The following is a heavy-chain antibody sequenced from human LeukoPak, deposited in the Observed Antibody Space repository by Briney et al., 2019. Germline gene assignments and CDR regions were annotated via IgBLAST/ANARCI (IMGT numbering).Heavy chain of an antibody. CDR1: GFSFSDHY. Sequence: GGSLRLSCAASGFSFSDHYMDWVRPAPGQGLEWVGRIRNKARSYTTEYAASVTGRFTISRDDSKNSLYLQMNSLTIEDTAVYYCTGGRSDRGYYGFDVWGQGTTVIVSS. CDR2: IRNKARSYTT. J-gene: IGHJ6*02. V-gene: IGHV3-72*01. CDR3: TGGRSDRGYYGFDV.